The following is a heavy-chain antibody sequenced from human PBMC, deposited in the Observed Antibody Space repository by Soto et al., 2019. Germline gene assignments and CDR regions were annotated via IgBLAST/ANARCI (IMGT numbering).Heavy chain of an antibody. CDR1: GFTFSDYY. Sequence: QVQLVESGGGLVKPGGTLRLSCTGSGFTFSDYYMTWIRQAPGKGLEWVSYISYGSSYTKYADSVKGRFTISRDNAKNSLFLQMNNLRTEDTAIYYCARDPNNSSSWWLDPWGRGPLVTVSS. CDR3: ARDPNNSSSWWLDP. V-gene: IGHV3-11*06. CDR2: ISYGSSYT. D-gene: IGHD3-22*01. J-gene: IGHJ5*02.